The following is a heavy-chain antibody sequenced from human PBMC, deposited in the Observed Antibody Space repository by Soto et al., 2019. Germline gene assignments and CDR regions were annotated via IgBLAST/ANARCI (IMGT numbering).Heavy chain of an antibody. Sequence: PGESLKISCKGSGYSFTSYWIGWVRQMPGKGLEWMGIIYPGDSDTRYSPSFQGQVTISADKYISTAYLQWSSLKASDTAMYYCARSAGFAADAFDIWGQGTMVTVAS. J-gene: IGHJ3*02. D-gene: IGHD6-13*01. V-gene: IGHV5-51*01. CDR2: IYPGDSDT. CDR3: ARSAGFAADAFDI. CDR1: GYSFTSYW.